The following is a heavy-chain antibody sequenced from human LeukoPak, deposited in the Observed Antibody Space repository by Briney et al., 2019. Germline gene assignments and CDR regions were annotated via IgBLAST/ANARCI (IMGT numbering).Heavy chain of an antibody. CDR2: IFYSGST. CDR3: EKSNGPGLVDI. J-gene: IGHJ3*02. CDR1: GGSISTSNYY. V-gene: IGHV4-39*07. D-gene: IGHD2-2*01. Sequence: SETLSLTCTVSGGSISTSNYYWGWIRQSPGKGLEWIGNIFYSGSTYYSPSLKSQVTRSLDTSRNQFSLKLNSVTAADTAVYYCEKSNGPGLVDISGQGTMVTVSS.